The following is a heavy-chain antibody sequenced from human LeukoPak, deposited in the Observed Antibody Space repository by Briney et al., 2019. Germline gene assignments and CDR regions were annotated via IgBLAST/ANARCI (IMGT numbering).Heavy chain of an antibody. CDR2: TYYRSKWNN. CDR3: TRQRSTSTDYYGMDV. V-gene: IGHV6-1*01. J-gene: IGHJ6*02. Sequence: SQTLSLTCAISGDTVSSNTAAWNWIRQSPSRGLEWLGSTYYRSKWNNDYAVSVQNRITINPDTSKNQFSLQLKSATPEDTAVYYCTRQRSTSTDYYGMDVWGQGTTVTVSS. D-gene: IGHD6-6*01. CDR1: GDTVSSNTAA.